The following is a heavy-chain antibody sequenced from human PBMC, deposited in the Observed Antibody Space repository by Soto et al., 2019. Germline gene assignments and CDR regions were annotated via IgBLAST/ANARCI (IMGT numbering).Heavy chain of an antibody. Sequence: QVQLVESGGGVVQPGRSLRLSCVASGFTFYNYGMHWVRQAPGKGLEWVAAIWPDGDIEHYPDSVKGRFTISRDNSRNTLYLQMNSLRAEDTAMYYCAKVGMVAYTQMGWFDLWGQGTLVIVSS. CDR1: GFTFYNYG. V-gene: IGHV3-33*06. D-gene: IGHD2-15*01. CDR3: AKVGMVAYTQMGWFDL. CDR2: IWPDGDIE. J-gene: IGHJ5*02.